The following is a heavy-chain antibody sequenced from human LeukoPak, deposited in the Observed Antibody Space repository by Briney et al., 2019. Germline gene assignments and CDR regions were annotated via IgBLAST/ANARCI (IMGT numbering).Heavy chain of an antibody. J-gene: IGHJ3*02. V-gene: IGHV1-69*04. CDR2: IIPILCIA. D-gene: IGHD3-22*01. Sequence: GASVKVACKASGGTFSSYAISWVRQAPGQGLEWMGRIIPILCIANYAQKSQGRVTITADKSTSTAYMELSSLRSEDTAVYYCARVSYYYDSSGYELGAFDIWGQGTMVTVSS. CDR3: ARVSYYYDSSGYELGAFDI. CDR1: GGTFSSYA.